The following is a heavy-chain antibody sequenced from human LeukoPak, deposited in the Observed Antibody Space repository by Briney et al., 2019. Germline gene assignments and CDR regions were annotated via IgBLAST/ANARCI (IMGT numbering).Heavy chain of an antibody. CDR2: IGTAGDT. CDR3: ARGSKYSSSWYEYYYYGMDV. V-gene: IGHV3-13*01. Sequence: PGGSLRLSCAASGFTFSSYDMHWVRQATGKGLEWVSAIGTAGDTYYPGSVKGRFTISRENAKNSLYLQMNSLRAGDTAVYYCARGSKYSSSWYEYYYYGMDVWGQGTTVTVSS. J-gene: IGHJ6*02. CDR1: GFTFSSYD. D-gene: IGHD6-13*01.